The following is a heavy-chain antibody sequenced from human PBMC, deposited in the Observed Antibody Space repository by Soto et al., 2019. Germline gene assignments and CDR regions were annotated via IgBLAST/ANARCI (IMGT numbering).Heavy chain of an antibody. CDR2: KCYHGSNR. CDR3: ARDRYHYDYIWGSYRYFDY. V-gene: IGHV3-33*01. Sequence: GGFLRLSCAKFGFNLSSHSMHRVRQGTCKGVKKVAAKCYHGSNRYYADGVTDRITISRDNAKNSLYLQMNSLRAEDTAVYYCARDRYHYDYIWGSYRYFDYWGQGTLVTVSS. D-gene: IGHD3-16*02. CDR1: GFNLSSHS. J-gene: IGHJ4*02.